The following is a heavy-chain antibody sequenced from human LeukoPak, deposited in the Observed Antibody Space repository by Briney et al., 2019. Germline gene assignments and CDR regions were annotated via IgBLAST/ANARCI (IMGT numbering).Heavy chain of an antibody. CDR3: ARGALRYFDWLKKDYYYMDV. Sequence: PSETLSLTCTVSGYSISSGYYWGWIRQPPGKGLEWIGSIYYSGSTYYNPSLKSRVTISVDTSKNQFSLKLSSVTAADTAVYYCARGALRYFDWLKKDYYYMDVWGKGTTVTISS. CDR1: GYSISSGYY. CDR2: IYYSGST. V-gene: IGHV4-38-2*02. D-gene: IGHD3-9*01. J-gene: IGHJ6*03.